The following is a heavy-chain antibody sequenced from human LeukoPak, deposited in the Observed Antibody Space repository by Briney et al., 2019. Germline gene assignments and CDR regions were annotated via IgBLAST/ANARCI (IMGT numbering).Heavy chain of an antibody. CDR2: IIPILGPA. V-gene: IGHV1-69*13. Sequence: SLKVSCKASGGTFSRSAISWVRQAPGQGLEWMVGIIPILGPADYAQKFQGGVTITADESTSTAYLELSSLRSEDTAVYYCATSLPYGYYDSGGSNWFDPWGQGTLVTVSS. J-gene: IGHJ5*02. CDR1: GGTFSRSA. CDR3: ATSLPYGYYDSGGSNWFDP. D-gene: IGHD3-22*01.